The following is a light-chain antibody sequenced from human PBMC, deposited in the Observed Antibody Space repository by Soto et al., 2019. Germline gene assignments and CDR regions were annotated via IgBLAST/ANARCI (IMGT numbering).Light chain of an antibody. V-gene: IGKV1-9*01. CDR2: AAS. Sequence: DIQLTQSPAFLSASIGDRVTITCRASQGINSYLAWYQQKPGKAPKLLIYAASTLQSGVPSRFSGSGSGTEFPLTISSLQAEDIAVYYCQQFNRHPRTLGPGTKVDIK. CDR1: QGINSY. CDR3: QQFNRHPRT. J-gene: IGKJ3*01.